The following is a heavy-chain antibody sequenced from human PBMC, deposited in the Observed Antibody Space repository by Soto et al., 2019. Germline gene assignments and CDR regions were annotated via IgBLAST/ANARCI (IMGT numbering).Heavy chain of an antibody. V-gene: IGHV3-30-3*01. Sequence: QVQLVESGGDVVQPGRSLRLSCAASGFSFSTYVFHWVRQAPGKGLEWMAVMSSDGSSISYADSVRGRFTISRDNYKNMLYLQMNSLKIEDTAVYHCASERGPHDVFDVWGQGTMVTVSS. CDR2: MSSDGSSI. CDR3: ASERGPHDVFDV. D-gene: IGHD2-15*01. J-gene: IGHJ3*01. CDR1: GFSFSTYV.